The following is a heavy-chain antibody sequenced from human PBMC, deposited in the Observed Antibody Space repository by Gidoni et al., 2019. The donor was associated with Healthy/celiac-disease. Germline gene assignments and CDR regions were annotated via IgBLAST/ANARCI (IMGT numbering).Heavy chain of an antibody. J-gene: IGHJ3*02. D-gene: IGHD2-8*02. Sequence: EVQLLESGGGLVQPGGSLSLSCAASGFTFSSSAMSWVRQAPGKGLEWVSAISDSGGSTDYADSVKGRFTISRDNSKNTLYLQMNSLRAEDTAVYYCAKDPRGRWRSYHDACDIWGQGTMVTVSS. CDR3: AKDPRGRWRSYHDACDI. CDR2: ISDSGGST. CDR1: GFTFSSSA. V-gene: IGHV3-23*01.